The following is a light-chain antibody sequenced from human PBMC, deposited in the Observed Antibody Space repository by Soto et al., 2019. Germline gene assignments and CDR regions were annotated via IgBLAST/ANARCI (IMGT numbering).Light chain of an antibody. V-gene: IGKV1-12*01. CDR2: DAS. J-gene: IGKJ5*01. CDR3: QQANSFPIT. CDR1: QDIGSW. Sequence: IQMTQSPSSVSSSVGDRVTITCRASQDIGSWVAWYQQKPGKAPKLLLYDASSLPSGVPSRCSGGGSGPDFTLTISSLQPEDFATYYCQQANSFPITFRQGTRLEIK.